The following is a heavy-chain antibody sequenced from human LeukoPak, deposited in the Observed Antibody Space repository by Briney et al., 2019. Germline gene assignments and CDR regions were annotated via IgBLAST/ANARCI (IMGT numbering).Heavy chain of an antibody. D-gene: IGHD2-8*01. CDR2: INPNSGGR. CDR3: GRNGGTYYGMDV. J-gene: IGHJ6*02. V-gene: IGHV1-2*02. CDR1: GYTFTGYY. Sequence: GASVKVSCKASGYTFTGYYMHWVRQAPGQGLKWLGWINPNSGGRNSAQKFQGRVTMTRDTSISTAYMELSSLRSDDTAVYYCGRNGGTYYGMDVWGQGTTVTVSS.